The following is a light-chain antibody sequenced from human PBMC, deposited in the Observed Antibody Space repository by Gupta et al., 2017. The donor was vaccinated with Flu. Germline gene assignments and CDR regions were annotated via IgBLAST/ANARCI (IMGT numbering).Light chain of an antibody. CDR1: QSLVYSDGYTY. J-gene: IGKJ1*01. Sequence: DVVMTQSPLSLPVTLGQPASISCRSSQSLVYSDGYTYLNWFQQRPGQSPRRLIYKVSNRDSGVPVRISGSGSGTDFTLKISRVEAEDVGVYFCMQGTHWPPTFGQGTKVEI. V-gene: IGKV2-30*01. CDR2: KVS. CDR3: MQGTHWPPT.